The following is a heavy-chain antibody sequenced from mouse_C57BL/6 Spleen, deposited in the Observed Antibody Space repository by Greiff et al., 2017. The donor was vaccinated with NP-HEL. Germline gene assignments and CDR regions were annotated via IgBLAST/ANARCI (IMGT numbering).Heavy chain of an antibody. CDR3: ARFVDYDYYYAMDY. CDR2: IRNKANGYTT. V-gene: IGHV7-3*01. J-gene: IGHJ4*01. CDR1: GFTFTDYY. Sequence: EVMLVESGGGLVQPGGSLSLSCAASGFTFTDYYMSWVRQPPGKALEWLGFIRNKANGYTTEYRASVKGRFTISSDNYPSILYLQMNALRAEDSATYYCARFVDYDYYYAMDYWGQGTSVTVSS. D-gene: IGHD2-4*01.